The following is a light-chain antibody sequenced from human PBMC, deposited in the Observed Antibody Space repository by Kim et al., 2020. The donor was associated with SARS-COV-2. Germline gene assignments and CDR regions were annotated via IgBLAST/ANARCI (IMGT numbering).Light chain of an antibody. V-gene: IGLV3-1*01. CDR2: QDS. CDR3: QAWDSSTASYV. CDR1: KLGDKY. Sequence: SYELTQPPSVSVSPGQTASITCSGDKLGDKYACWYQQKPGQSPVLVIYQDSKRRSGIPERFSGSNSGNTATLTISGTQAMDEADYYCQAWDSSTASYVFGTGTKVTVL. J-gene: IGLJ1*01.